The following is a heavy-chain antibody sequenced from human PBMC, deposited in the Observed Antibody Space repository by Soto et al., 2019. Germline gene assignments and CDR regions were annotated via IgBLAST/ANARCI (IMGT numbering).Heavy chain of an antibody. CDR3: VRDGTKTLRDWLDP. V-gene: IGHV4-4*07. Sequence: SETLSLTCTISGASISGFYWSWIRKSAGKGLEWIGRIYATGTTDYNPSLKSRVMMSVDTSKKQFSLKLRSVTAADTAVYYCVRDGTKTLRDWLDPWGQGISVTVYS. D-gene: IGHD1-1*01. J-gene: IGHJ5*02. CDR2: IYATGTT. CDR1: GASISGFY.